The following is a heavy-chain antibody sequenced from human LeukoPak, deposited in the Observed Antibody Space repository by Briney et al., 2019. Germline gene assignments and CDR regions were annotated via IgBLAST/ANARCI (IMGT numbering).Heavy chain of an antibody. CDR2: IYYSGST. CDR1: GGSISSYY. J-gene: IGHJ5*02. CDR3: ARFTPQGYGWGGYNRFDP. Sequence: SETLSLNCTVSGGSISSYYWSWIRQPPGKGLEWIGYIYYSGSTNYNPSLKSRVTISVDTSKNQFSLNLTSVTAADTAVYYCARFTPQGYGWGGYNRFDPWGQGTLVTVSS. D-gene: IGHD3-16*01. V-gene: IGHV4-59*01.